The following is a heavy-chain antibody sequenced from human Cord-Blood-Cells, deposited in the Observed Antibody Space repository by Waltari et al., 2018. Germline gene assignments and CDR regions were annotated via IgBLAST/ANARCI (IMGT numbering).Heavy chain of an antibody. CDR1: GFTVSSNY. V-gene: IGHV3-66*01. D-gene: IGHD2-2*01. CDR3: ARARGYCSITSCYPFDY. J-gene: IGHJ4*02. CDR2: IYSCGST. Sequence: EVQLVESGGGLVQPGGSLRLSCAASGFTVSSNYMSWVRQAPGKGLEWVSVIYSCGSTYYADSVKDRFTISRDNSKNMLYLQMNSLRAEDTAVYYCARARGYCSITSCYPFDYWGQGTLVTVSS.